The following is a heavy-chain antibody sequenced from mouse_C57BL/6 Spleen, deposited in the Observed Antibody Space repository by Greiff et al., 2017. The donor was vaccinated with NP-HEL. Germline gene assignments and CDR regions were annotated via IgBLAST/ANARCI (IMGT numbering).Heavy chain of an antibody. Sequence: EVKLQESGPELVKPGDSVKISCKASGYSFTGYFMNWVMQSHGKSLEWIGRINPYNGDTFYNQKFKGKATLTVDKSSSTAHMELRSLTSEDSAVYYCARKAAYDYIYYFDYWGQGTTLTVSS. J-gene: IGHJ2*01. CDR3: ARKAAYDYIYYFDY. V-gene: IGHV1-20*01. D-gene: IGHD2-4*01. CDR2: INPYNGDT. CDR1: GYSFTGYF.